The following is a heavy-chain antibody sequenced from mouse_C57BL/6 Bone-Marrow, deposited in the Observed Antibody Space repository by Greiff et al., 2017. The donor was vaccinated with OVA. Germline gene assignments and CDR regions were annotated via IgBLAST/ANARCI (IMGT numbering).Heavy chain of an antibody. CDR3: ARTSLYYYGSSKDY. CDR1: GYTFTSYW. Sequence: QVQLQQPGAELVRPGTSVKLSCKASGYTFTSYWMHWVKQRPGQGLEWIGVIDPSDSYTNYNQKFKGKATLTVDTSSSTAYTQLSSLTSEDSAVYYCARTSLYYYGSSKDYWGQGTTHTVSS. CDR2: IDPSDSYT. J-gene: IGHJ2*01. D-gene: IGHD1-1*01. V-gene: IGHV1-59*01.